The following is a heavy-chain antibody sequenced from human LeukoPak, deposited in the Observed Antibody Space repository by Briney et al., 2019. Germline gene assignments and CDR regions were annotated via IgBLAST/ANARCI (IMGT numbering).Heavy chain of an antibody. V-gene: IGHV1-18*01. Sequence: GASVKVSCKASGYTFTSYGISWVRQAPGQGLEWMGWISAYNGNTNYAQKLQGRVTMTTDTSTSTAYMELRSLRSDDTAAYYCARDASPSMVRGVIYYYYMDVWGKGTTVTISS. CDR3: ARDASPSMVRGVIYYYYMDV. CDR1: GYTFTSYG. D-gene: IGHD3-10*01. CDR2: ISAYNGNT. J-gene: IGHJ6*03.